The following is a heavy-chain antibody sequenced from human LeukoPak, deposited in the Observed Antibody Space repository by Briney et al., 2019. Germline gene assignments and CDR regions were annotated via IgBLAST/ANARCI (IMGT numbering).Heavy chain of an antibody. V-gene: IGHV4-59*01. CDR2: IYYSGST. CDR1: GGSISSYY. Sequence: SETLSLTCAVSGGSISSYYWSWIRQPPGKGLEWIGYIYYSGSTNYNPSLKSRVTISVDTSKNQFSLKLSSVTAADTAVYYCARDYDYWGQGTLVTVSS. CDR3: ARDYDY. J-gene: IGHJ4*02.